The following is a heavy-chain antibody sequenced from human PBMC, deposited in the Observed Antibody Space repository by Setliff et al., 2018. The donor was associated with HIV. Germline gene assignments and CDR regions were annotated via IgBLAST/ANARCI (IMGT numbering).Heavy chain of an antibody. D-gene: IGHD6-13*01. CDR3: ARGYSSSWYNY. Sequence: ASVKVSCKASGYTFTSYGISWVRQAPGLGLEWMGWISAYNGHTNYAQKLHGKVTMTTDTSTSTAYMELRSLRSDDTAVYYCARGYSSSWYNYWGQGTLVTVSS. V-gene: IGHV1-18*01. CDR1: GYTFTSYG. CDR2: ISAYNGHT. J-gene: IGHJ4*02.